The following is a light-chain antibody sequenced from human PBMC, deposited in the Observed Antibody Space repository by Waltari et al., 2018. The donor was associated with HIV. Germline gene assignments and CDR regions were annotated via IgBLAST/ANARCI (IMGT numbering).Light chain of an antibody. V-gene: IGKV1-5*03. J-gene: IGKJ4*01. Sequence: DIQMTQSPYTLSASVGDRVTITCRASQSVSSWLAWYQQKPGKAPKVLIYKASSVVSGGPSRFSGSGSGTEFTLTISSLQPDDFASYFCLHYKSYPLTFGGGTKVEIK. CDR2: KAS. CDR3: LHYKSYPLT. CDR1: QSVSSW.